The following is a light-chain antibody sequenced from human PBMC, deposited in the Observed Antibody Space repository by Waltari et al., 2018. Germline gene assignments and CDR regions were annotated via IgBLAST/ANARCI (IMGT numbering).Light chain of an antibody. Sequence: EIQMTQSPSSLSASVGDRDTIPCRASQNIDRYLNWYQQKPGKAPKLLIYAASSSQSGAPSGFSGSGSGTDFTLTISSLQPEHFATYYCQQSYSVPYTFGQGTKLEI. CDR3: QQSYSVPYT. CDR2: AAS. CDR1: QNIDRY. V-gene: IGKV1-39*01. J-gene: IGKJ2*01.